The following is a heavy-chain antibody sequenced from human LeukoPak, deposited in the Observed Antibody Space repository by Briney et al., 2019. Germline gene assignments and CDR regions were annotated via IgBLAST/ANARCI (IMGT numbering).Heavy chain of an antibody. D-gene: IGHD3-10*01. Sequence: SETLSLTCTVSGGSISGYYWTWIRQPPGKGLEWIGYIWYSGRTNYNPSLKSRVSISVDTSKNQFSLRLNSVTAADTAVYYCARDGGYSGSGSYTWFDPWGQGTLVTVSS. CDR3: ARDGGYSGSGSYTWFDP. J-gene: IGHJ5*02. CDR1: GGSISGYY. V-gene: IGHV4-59*01. CDR2: IWYSGRT.